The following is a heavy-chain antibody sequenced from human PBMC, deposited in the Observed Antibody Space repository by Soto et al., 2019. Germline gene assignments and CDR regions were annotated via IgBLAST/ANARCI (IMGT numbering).Heavy chain of an antibody. CDR2: INPNSGGT. CDR1: GYTFTGYY. V-gene: IGHV1-2*04. CDR3: ARDLASSGSYPHRYYYYGMDV. D-gene: IGHD6-19*01. Sequence: ASVKVSCKASGYTFTGYYVHWVRQAPGQGLEWMGWINPNSGGTNYAQKFQGWVTMTRDTSISTAYMELSRLRSDDTAVYYCARDLASSGSYPHRYYYYGMDVWGQGTTVTVSS. J-gene: IGHJ6*02.